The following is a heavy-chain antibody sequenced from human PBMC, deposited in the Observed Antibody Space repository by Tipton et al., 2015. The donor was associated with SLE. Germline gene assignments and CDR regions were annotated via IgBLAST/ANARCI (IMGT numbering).Heavy chain of an antibody. Sequence: SLRLSCAASGFTFSSYGMHWVRQAPGKGLEWVAVISYDGSNKYYADSVKGRFTISRDNSKNTLYLQMNSLRAEDTAVYYCAKERDYYGSGLYYYYMDVWGKVTTVTVSS. CDR2: ISYDGSNK. J-gene: IGHJ6*03. CDR1: GFTFSSYG. CDR3: AKERDYYGSGLYYYYMDV. D-gene: IGHD3-10*01. V-gene: IGHV3-30*18.